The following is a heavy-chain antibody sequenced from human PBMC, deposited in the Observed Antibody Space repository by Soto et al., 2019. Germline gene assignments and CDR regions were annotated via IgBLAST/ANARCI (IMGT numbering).Heavy chain of an antibody. CDR1: GGSISSYY. Sequence: SETLSLTCTVSGGSISSYYWTWIRQPPGKGLEWIGYVYNSGSTNYNPSLKSRVTISEDTSKSQFSLKVNSMTAADTAVYYCARYRREAVAGYTLDNWGQGVLVTVSS. CDR3: ARYRREAVAGYTLDN. V-gene: IGHV4-59*01. CDR2: VYNSGST. D-gene: IGHD6-13*01. J-gene: IGHJ4*02.